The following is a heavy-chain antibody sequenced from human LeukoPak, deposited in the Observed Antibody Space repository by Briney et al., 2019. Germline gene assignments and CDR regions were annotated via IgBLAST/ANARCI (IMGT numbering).Heavy chain of an antibody. CDR3: ARGVGLHVYYFDY. CDR1: GGSISSYY. J-gene: IGHJ4*02. Sequence: KSSETLSLTCTVSGGSISSYYWSWIRQPPGKGLEWIGYIFYSGGTNYNLSLKSRVTMSVDTSKTQFSLKLSSVTAADTAVYYCARGVGLHVYYFDYWGQGTLVTVSS. D-gene: IGHD3-16*01. CDR2: IFYSGGT. V-gene: IGHV4-59*01.